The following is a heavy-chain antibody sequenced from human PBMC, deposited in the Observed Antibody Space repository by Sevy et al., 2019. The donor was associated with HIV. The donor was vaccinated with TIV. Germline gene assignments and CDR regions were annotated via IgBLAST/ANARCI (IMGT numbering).Heavy chain of an antibody. D-gene: IGHD6-13*01. CDR2: ISYDGSNK. J-gene: IGHJ4*02. CDR3: ASLAAAGPNAYVDY. V-gene: IGHV3-30-3*01. Sequence: GGSLRLSCAASGFTFSSYAMHWVRRAPGKGLEWVAVISYDGSNKYYADSVKGRFTISRDNSKNTLYLQMNSLRAEDTAVYYCASLAAAGPNAYVDYWGQGTLVTVSS. CDR1: GFTFSSYA.